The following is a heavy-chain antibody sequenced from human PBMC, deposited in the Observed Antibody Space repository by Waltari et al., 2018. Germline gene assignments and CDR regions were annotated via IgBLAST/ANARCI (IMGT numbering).Heavy chain of an antibody. Sequence: QVQLVQSGAEVKKPGSSVKVSCKASGGTFSSYAISWVRQAPGKGLEWMGGFDPEDGETIYAQKFQGRVTMTEDTSTDTAYMELSSLRSEDTAVYYCATFTFGGVIVPDYWGQGTLVTVSS. CDR3: ATFTFGGVIVPDY. CDR2: FDPEDGET. J-gene: IGHJ4*02. D-gene: IGHD3-16*02. V-gene: IGHV1-24*01. CDR1: GGTFSSYA.